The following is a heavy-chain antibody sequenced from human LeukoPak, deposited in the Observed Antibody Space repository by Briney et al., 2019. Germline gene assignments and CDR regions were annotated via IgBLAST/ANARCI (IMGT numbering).Heavy chain of an antibody. D-gene: IGHD2-15*01. CDR3: ASWSKSRCSGGSCYSGYAFDI. CDR1: GFTFSSYE. V-gene: IGHV3-48*03. CDR2: ISSSGSTI. Sequence: QPGGSLRLSCAASGFTFSSYEMNWVSQAPGKGLEWVSYISSSGSTIYYADSVKGRFTISRDNAKNSLYLQMNSLRAEDTAVYYCASWSKSRCSGGSCYSGYAFDIWGQATMVTVSS. J-gene: IGHJ3*02.